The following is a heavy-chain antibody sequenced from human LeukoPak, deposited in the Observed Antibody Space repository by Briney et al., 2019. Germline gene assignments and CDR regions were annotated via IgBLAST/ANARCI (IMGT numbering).Heavy chain of an antibody. Sequence: PGGSLRLSCAASGFTFSSYDMHWVRQATGKGLEWVSAIGTAGDTYYPGSVKGRFAISRENAKNSLYLQMNSLRAGDTAVYYCARDLGYCSSTSCHEKFYYGMDVWGQGTTVTVSS. D-gene: IGHD2-2*01. J-gene: IGHJ6*02. CDR1: GFTFSSYD. V-gene: IGHV3-13*01. CDR2: IGTAGDT. CDR3: ARDLGYCSSTSCHEKFYYGMDV.